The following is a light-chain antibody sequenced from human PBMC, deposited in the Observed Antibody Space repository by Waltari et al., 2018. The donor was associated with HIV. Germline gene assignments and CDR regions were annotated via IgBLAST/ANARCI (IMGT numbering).Light chain of an antibody. V-gene: IGLV2-23*01. CDR1: SSDVGSYNL. CDR2: EAS. CDR3: CSYAGSSTLVV. Sequence: QSALTQPASVSGSPGQSITISCTGTSSDVGSYNLVSWYQQPPGKAPKLRIYEASKRPSGVSNRCSGSQSGNTSSLTISGLQAEDEADYYCCSYAGSSTLVVFGGGTKLTVL. J-gene: IGLJ2*01.